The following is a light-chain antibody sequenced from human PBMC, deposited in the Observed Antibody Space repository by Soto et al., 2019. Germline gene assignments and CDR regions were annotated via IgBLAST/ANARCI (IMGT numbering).Light chain of an antibody. CDR1: QSALYSSNNKNY. CDR3: QQYYSTPPLT. Sequence: DIVMTQSPDSLAVSLGERATINCKSSQSALYSSNNKNYLAWYQQKPGLPPKLLIYWASTRESGVPDRFSGSGSGTDFTLTISSLQAEDVAVYYCQQYYSTPPLTFGGGTKVEIK. CDR2: WAS. V-gene: IGKV4-1*01. J-gene: IGKJ4*01.